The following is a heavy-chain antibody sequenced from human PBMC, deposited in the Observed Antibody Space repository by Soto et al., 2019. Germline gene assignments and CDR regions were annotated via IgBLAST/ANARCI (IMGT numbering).Heavy chain of an antibody. V-gene: IGHV4-39*01. CDR1: GYSITSNSYF. J-gene: IGHJ4*02. Sequence: SETLSLTCTVSGYSITSNSYFWAWIRQPPGKGLDWIGSIYYSGTTYYNPSLKSRVTISVDRSKNQFSLKLSSVTAADTAVYYCARHFSVDYFDYWGQGALVTVSS. CDR2: IYYSGTT. CDR3: ARHFSVDYFDY.